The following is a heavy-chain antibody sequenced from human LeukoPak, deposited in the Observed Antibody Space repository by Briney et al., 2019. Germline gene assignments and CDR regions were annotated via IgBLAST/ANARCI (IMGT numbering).Heavy chain of an antibody. CDR2: ISGSGSST. CDR3: AKGVVGSYHAFDI. Sequence: GGTLRLSCAASGFTFSSYGMSWVRQAPGKGLEWVSAISGSGSSTYYADSVKGRFTISRDNSKNTLYVQMNSLRAEDTAVYYCAKGVVGSYHAFDIWGQGTMVTVSS. D-gene: IGHD1-26*01. J-gene: IGHJ3*02. V-gene: IGHV3-23*01. CDR1: GFTFSSYG.